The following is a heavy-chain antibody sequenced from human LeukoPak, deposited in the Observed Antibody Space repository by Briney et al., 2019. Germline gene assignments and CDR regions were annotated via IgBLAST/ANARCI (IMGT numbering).Heavy chain of an antibody. J-gene: IGHJ6*02. CDR3: ARDLRSRAYYYGMDV. V-gene: IGHV3-33*01. D-gene: IGHD5/OR15-5a*01. CDR2: IWYDGSNK. CDR1: GFTFSSYG. Sequence: GGSLRLSCAASGFTFSSYGMHWVRQAPGKGLEWVAVIWYDGSNKYYADSVKGRFTISRDSSKNTLYLQMNSLRAEDTAVYYCARDLRSRAYYYGMDVWGQGTTVTVSS.